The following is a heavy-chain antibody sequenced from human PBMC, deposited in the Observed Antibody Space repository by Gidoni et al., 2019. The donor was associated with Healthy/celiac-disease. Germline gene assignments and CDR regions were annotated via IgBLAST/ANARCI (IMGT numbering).Heavy chain of an antibody. Sequence: EVQLVESGGGLVKPGGSLRLSCAASGFTCSNAWMSWVRQAPGKGLEWVGRIKSKTDGGTTDYAAPVKGRFTISRDDSKNTLYLQMNSLKTEDTAVYYCTTDWVAVAGQHAFDIWGQGTMVTVSS. J-gene: IGHJ3*02. CDR3: TTDWVAVAGQHAFDI. V-gene: IGHV3-15*01. D-gene: IGHD6-19*01. CDR1: GFTCSNAW. CDR2: IKSKTDGGTT.